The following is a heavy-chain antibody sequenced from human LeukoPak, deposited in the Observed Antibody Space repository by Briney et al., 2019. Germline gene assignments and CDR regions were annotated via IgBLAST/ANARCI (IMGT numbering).Heavy chain of an antibody. J-gene: IGHJ6*03. CDR1: GGTFSSYT. Sequence: GASVKVSCKASGGTFSSYTISWVRQAPGQGLEWMGRIIPILGIANYAQKFQGRVTITAGKSTSTAYMELSSLRSEDTAVYYCARDIYDFWSGYNYYYYMDVWGKGTTVTVSS. CDR3: ARDIYDFWSGYNYYYYMDV. CDR2: IIPILGIA. V-gene: IGHV1-69*04. D-gene: IGHD3-3*01.